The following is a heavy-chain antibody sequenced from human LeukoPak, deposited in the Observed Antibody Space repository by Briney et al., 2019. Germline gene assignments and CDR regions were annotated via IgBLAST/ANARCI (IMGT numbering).Heavy chain of an antibody. J-gene: IGHJ4*02. CDR3: ARDLGYYDSSGYYDY. D-gene: IGHD3-22*01. CDR2: ISSSSSYI. CDR1: GFTFSSYS. Sequence: PGGSLRLSCAASGFTFSSYSMNWVRQAPGKGLEWVSSISSSSSYIYYADSVKGRFTISRDNAKNSLYLQMNSLRAEDTAVYYCARDLGYYDSSGYYDYWSQGTLVTVSS. V-gene: IGHV3-21*01.